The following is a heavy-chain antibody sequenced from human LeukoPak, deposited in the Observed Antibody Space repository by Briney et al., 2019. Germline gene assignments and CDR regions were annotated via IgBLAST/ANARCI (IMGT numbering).Heavy chain of an antibody. J-gene: IGHJ3*02. CDR3: ARDNRHSYGSGPDLAFDI. Sequence: SVKVSCKASGGTFSSYAISWVRQAPGQGLEWMGRIIPIFGTANYAQKFQGRVTITADKSTSTAYMELSSLRSEDTAVYSCARDNRHSYGSGPDLAFDIWGQGTMVTVSS. CDR2: IIPIFGTA. V-gene: IGHV1-69*06. D-gene: IGHD5-18*01. CDR1: GGTFSSYA.